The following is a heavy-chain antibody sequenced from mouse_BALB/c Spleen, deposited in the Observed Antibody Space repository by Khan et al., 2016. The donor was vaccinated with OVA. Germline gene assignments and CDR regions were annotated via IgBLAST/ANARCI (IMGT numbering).Heavy chain of an antibody. Sequence: EVELVESGGGLVQPGGSLKLSCATSGFTFSDYYMYWVRQTPEKRLEWVAYISNGGGSTYYPDTVKGRFTISRDNAKNTLYLQMSRLKSEDTAMYYCARDGYYGYAYAMDYWGQGTSVTVSS. D-gene: IGHD1-2*01. CDR1: GFTFSDYY. CDR3: ARDGYYGYAYAMDY. V-gene: IGHV5-12*02. J-gene: IGHJ4*01. CDR2: ISNGGGST.